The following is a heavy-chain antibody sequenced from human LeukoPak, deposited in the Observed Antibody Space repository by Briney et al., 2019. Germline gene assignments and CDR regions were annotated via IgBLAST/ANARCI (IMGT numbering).Heavy chain of an antibody. CDR1: GGSISSYY. V-gene: IGHV4-59*01. CDR3: ARGEYYYDSSGYSSPFFDY. J-gene: IGHJ4*02. Sequence: SETLSLTCTVSGGSISSYYWSWIRQPPGKGLEWIGYIYYSGSTNYNPSLKSRVTISVDTSKNQFSLKLSSVTAADTAVYYCARGEYYYDSSGYSSPFFDYWGQGTLVSVSS. D-gene: IGHD3-22*01. CDR2: IYYSGST.